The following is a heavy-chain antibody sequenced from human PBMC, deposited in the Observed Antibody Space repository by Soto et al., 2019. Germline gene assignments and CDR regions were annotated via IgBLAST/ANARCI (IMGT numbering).Heavy chain of an antibody. CDR2: IWYDGSNK. V-gene: IGHV3-33*01. CDR3: ARGLAREGDRLGSDAFDI. J-gene: IGHJ3*02. D-gene: IGHD2-21*02. CDR1: GFTFSSYG. Sequence: GGSLRLSCAASGFTFSSYGMHWVRQAPGKGLEWVAVIWYDGSNKYYADSVKGRFTISRDNSKNTLYLQMNSLRAEDTAVYYCARGLAREGDRLGSDAFDIWGQGTMVTVSS.